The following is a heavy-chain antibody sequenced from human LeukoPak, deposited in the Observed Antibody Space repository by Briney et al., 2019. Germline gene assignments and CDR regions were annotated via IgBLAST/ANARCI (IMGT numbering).Heavy chain of an antibody. CDR2: IKRNSNTI. V-gene: IGHV3-48*04. Sequence: QAGGSLRLSCTASGLTFSNYSMNWVRQAPGKGLEWLSYIKRNSNTIYYADSVKGRFFISRDNAEKSLYLQMNSLRVEDTGVYFCASRFYWGQGAQVTVSS. J-gene: IGHJ4*02. CDR3: ASRFY. CDR1: GLTFSNYS.